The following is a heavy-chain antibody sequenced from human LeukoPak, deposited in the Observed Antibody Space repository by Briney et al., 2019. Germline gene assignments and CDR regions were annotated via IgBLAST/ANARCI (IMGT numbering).Heavy chain of an antibody. CDR1: GYTLTSYG. CDR2: INPSGGST. J-gene: IGHJ4*02. Sequence: GASVKVSCKASGYTLTSYGISWVRQAPGQGLEWMGIINPSGGSTSYAQKFQGRVTMTRDTSTSTVYMELSSLRSEDTAVYYCARAGDGYNHRPFDYWGQGTLVTVSS. D-gene: IGHD5-24*01. V-gene: IGHV1-46*01. CDR3: ARAGDGYNHRPFDY.